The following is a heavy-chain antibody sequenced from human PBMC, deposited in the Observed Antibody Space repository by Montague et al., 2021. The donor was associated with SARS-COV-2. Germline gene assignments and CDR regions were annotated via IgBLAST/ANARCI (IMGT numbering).Heavy chain of an antibody. Sequence: SETLSLTCTVSGGSISSSSYYWGWIRQPPGKGLEWIGSIYYSGSTYYNPSLKSRVTISVDTSKNQFSLKLTSVTAADTAVYYCASEGIPTPGAEWKILHYHGMDVWGQGTTVTVSS. CDR3: ASEGIPTPGAEWKILHYHGMDV. D-gene: IGHD1-14*01. CDR2: IYYSGST. J-gene: IGHJ6*02. V-gene: IGHV4-39*07. CDR1: GGSISSSSYY.